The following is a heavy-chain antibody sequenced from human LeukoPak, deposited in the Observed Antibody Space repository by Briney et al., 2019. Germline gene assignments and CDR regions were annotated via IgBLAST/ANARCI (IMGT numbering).Heavy chain of an antibody. V-gene: IGHV1-69*05. J-gene: IGHJ2*01. CDR2: IIPIFGTA. CDR3: ARGRIAVAGTGRPRWYFDL. Sequence: ASVKVSCKASGGTFSSYAISWVRQAPGQGLEWMGGIIPIFGTANYAQKFQGRVTITTDESTSTAYMELSSLRSEDTAGYYCARGRIAVAGTGRPRWYFDLWGRGTLVTVSS. CDR1: GGTFSSYA. D-gene: IGHD6-19*01.